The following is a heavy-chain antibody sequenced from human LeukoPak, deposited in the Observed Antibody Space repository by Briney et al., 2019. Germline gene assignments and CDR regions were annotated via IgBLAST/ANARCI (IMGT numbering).Heavy chain of an antibody. D-gene: IGHD1-26*01. CDR3: ARARGGVSFFDY. CDR1: GYTFTSYA. Sequence: GASVKVSFKASGYTFTSYAMHWVRQAPGQRLEWMGWINAGNGNTKYSQKFQGRVTITRDTSASTAYMELSSLRSEDPGVYYCARARGGVSFFDYWGQGTLVTVSS. J-gene: IGHJ4*02. V-gene: IGHV1-3*01. CDR2: INAGNGNT.